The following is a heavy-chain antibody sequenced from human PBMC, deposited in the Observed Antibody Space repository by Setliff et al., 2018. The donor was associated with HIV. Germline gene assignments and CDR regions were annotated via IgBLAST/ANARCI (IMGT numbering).Heavy chain of an antibody. D-gene: IGHD3-10*02. CDR1: GFTFSDYY. J-gene: IGHJ4*02. Sequence: PGGSLRLSCAASGFTFSDYYMSWIRQAPGKGLEWVSYISSSGSTIYYADSVKGRFTISRDNAKSSLYLQMNSLRAEDTAMYYCARDKGPPPVVHLDYWGQGTLVTVSS. V-gene: IGHV3-11*01. CDR2: ISSSGSTI. CDR3: ARDKGPPPVVHLDY.